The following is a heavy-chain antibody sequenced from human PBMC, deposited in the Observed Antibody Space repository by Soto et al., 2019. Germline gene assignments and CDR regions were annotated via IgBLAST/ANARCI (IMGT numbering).Heavy chain of an antibody. V-gene: IGHV3-30*18. Sequence: PGGSLRLSCAASGFTFSSYGMHWVRQAPGKGLEWVAVISYDGSNKYYADSVKGRFTISRDNSKNTLYLQMNSLRAEDTAVCYCAEEGRYCSSTSCYIDYYYYYGMDVWGQGTTVTVSS. J-gene: IGHJ6*02. CDR3: AEEGRYCSSTSCYIDYYYYYGMDV. D-gene: IGHD2-2*02. CDR2: ISYDGSNK. CDR1: GFTFSSYG.